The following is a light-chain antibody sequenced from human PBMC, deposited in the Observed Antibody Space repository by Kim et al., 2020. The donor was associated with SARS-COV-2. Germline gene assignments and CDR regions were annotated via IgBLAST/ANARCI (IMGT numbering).Light chain of an antibody. Sequence: SAPVGNRVTITCQASQDISNHLNWYQQKPGKAPKLLIYDASNLETGVPSRFSGSGSGTDFTFTISSLQPEDIATYYCQQYDNLITFGQGTRLEIK. J-gene: IGKJ5*01. V-gene: IGKV1-33*01. CDR1: QDISNH. CDR2: DAS. CDR3: QQYDNLIT.